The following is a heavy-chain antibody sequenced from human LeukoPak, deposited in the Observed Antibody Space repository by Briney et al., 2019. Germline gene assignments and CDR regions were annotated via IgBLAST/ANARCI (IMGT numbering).Heavy chain of an antibody. CDR3: ASGRWLQLHGY. Sequence: SETLSLTCTVSGGSIDTYYWGWIRQPPGKGLEWIGSIYYSGSTYYNPSLKSRVTISVDTSKNQFSLKLSSVTAADTAVYYCASGRWLQLHGYWGQGTLVTVSS. J-gene: IGHJ4*02. D-gene: IGHD5-24*01. CDR1: GGSIDTYY. V-gene: IGHV4-39*07. CDR2: IYYSGST.